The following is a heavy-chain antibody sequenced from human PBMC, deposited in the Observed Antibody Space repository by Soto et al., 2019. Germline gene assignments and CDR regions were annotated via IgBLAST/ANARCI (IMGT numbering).Heavy chain of an antibody. CDR3: ARDPNIVLVPAAIYYYYGMDV. CDR2: IKQDGSEK. CDR1: GFTFSSYW. V-gene: IGHV3-7*01. D-gene: IGHD2-2*01. J-gene: IGHJ6*02. Sequence: GGSLRLSCAASGFTFSSYWMSWVRQAPGKGLEWVANIKQDGSEKYYVDSVKGRFTISRDNAKNSLYLQMNSLRAEDTAVYYCARDPNIVLVPAAIYYYYGMDVWGQGTTVTVSS.